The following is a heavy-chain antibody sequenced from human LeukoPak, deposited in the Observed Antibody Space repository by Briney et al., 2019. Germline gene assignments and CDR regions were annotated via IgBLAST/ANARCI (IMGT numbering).Heavy chain of an antibody. CDR3: ARAFLSIATDWFDP. V-gene: IGHV1-46*01. CDR1: GFTFTSYY. Sequence: GASVKVSCKASGFTFTSYYMHWVRQAPGQGLEWMGMLNPSDGSTTYAQKFQGRVTMTRDTSTSTVYMELSSLRSEDTAVYYCARAFLSIATDWFDPWGQGTLVTVS. D-gene: IGHD6-13*01. J-gene: IGHJ5*02. CDR2: LNPSDGST.